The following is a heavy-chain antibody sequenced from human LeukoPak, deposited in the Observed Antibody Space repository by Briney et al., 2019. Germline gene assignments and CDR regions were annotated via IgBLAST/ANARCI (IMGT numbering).Heavy chain of an antibody. CDR3: ARESLDDYGGNSNAFDI. CDR2: IIPIFGTA. CDR1: GVTFSSYA. Sequence: SVKVSWKASGVTFSSYAISWVRQAPGQGLEWMGGIIPIFGTANYAQKFQGRVTITTDESTSTAYMELSSLRSEDTAVYYCARESLDDYGGNSNAFDIWGQGTMVTVSS. V-gene: IGHV1-69*05. J-gene: IGHJ3*02. D-gene: IGHD4-23*01.